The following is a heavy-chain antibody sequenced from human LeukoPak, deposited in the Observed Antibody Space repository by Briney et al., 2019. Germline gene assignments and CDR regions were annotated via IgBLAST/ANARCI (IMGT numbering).Heavy chain of an antibody. D-gene: IGHD4-23*01. V-gene: IGHV3-64D*06. J-gene: IGHJ4*02. CDR3: AKGDYGGDFRYFDY. CDR2: ISSNGGST. CDR1: GFTFSSYA. Sequence: GGSLRLSCSASGFTFSSYAMHWVRQAPGQGLEYVSAISSNGGSTYYADSVKGRFTISRDNSKNTLYLQMSSLRAEDTAVYYCAKGDYGGDFRYFDYWGQGTLVTVSS.